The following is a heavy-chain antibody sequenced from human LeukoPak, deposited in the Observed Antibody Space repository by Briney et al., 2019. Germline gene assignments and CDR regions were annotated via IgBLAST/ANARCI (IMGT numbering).Heavy chain of an antibody. V-gene: IGHV4-34*01. D-gene: IGHD2-15*01. Sequence: PSETLSLTCAVYGGSFSGYYWSWIRQPPGKGLEWMGEINHSGSANYNPCLKSRVTISVDTSKNQFSLKLRSVTAPDTAVYYCARESKDIVVVVAATRWFDPWGQGTLVTVSS. J-gene: IGHJ5*02. CDR1: GGSFSGYY. CDR3: ARESKDIVVVVAATRWFDP. CDR2: INHSGSA.